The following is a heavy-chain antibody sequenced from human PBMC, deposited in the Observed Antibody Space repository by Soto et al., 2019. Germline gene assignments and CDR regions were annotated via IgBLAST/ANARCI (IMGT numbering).Heavy chain of an antibody. Sequence: QVQLQESGPGLVKPSGTLSLTCAVSGDSVSSPYYWCWVRQPPGKGLEWIGEVFHTGTTSYNPSLRSRVTISMDKSNNQFSLDLSYVTAAGTAVYYCARSAGWYAVHSWGPGTLVIVSS. V-gene: IGHV4-4*02. CDR1: GDSVSSPYY. CDR3: ARSAGWYAVHS. D-gene: IGHD6-19*01. CDR2: VFHTGTT. J-gene: IGHJ4*02.